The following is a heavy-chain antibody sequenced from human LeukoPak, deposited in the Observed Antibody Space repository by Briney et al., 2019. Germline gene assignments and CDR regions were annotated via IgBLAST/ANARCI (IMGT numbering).Heavy chain of an antibody. J-gene: IGHJ4*02. CDR1: GFTFNNYA. CDR2: FSGSGGTT. V-gene: IGHV3-23*01. D-gene: IGHD6-19*01. Sequence: GGSLRLSCTVSGFTFNNYAMSWVRQAPGKGLEWVSTFSGSGGTTYYADSVKGRFTISRDSSKSTLYLQMNSLRAEDTAIYYCAKLIAVAGAKDDYWGQGTLVTVSS. CDR3: AKLIAVAGAKDDY.